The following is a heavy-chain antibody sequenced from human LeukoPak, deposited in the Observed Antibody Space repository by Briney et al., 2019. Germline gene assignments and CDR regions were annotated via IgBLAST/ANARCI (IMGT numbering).Heavy chain of an antibody. Sequence: SETLSLTCTVSGGSISSSSYYWGWIRQPPGKGLEWIGSIYYSGSTYYNPSLKSRVTISVDTSKNQFSLKLSSVTAADTALYYCAGSGYYYDLYYFDYWGKGTLVTVSS. D-gene: IGHD3-22*01. J-gene: IGHJ4*02. CDR3: AGSGYYYDLYYFDY. CDR1: GGSISSSSYY. V-gene: IGHV4-39*07. CDR2: IYYSGST.